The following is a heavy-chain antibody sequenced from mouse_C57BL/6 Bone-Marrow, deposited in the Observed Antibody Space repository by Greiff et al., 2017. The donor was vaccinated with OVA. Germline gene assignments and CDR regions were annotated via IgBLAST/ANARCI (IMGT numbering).Heavy chain of an antibody. J-gene: IGHJ3*01. CDR3: ARNYGSAWFAY. CDR2: ISSGGSYT. Sequence: EVMLVESGGDLVKPGGSLKLSCAASGFTFSSYGMSWVRPTPDTRLEWVATISSGGSYTYYPDSVKGRFTISRDNAKNTLYLQMSSLKSEDTAMYYCARNYGSAWFAYWGQGTLVTVSA. CDR1: GFTFSSYG. V-gene: IGHV5-6*01. D-gene: IGHD1-1*01.